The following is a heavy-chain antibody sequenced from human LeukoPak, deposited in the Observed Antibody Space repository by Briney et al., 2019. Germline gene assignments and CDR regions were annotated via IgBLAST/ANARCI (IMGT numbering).Heavy chain of an antibody. D-gene: IGHD1-26*01. CDR1: GNTFTSYY. V-gene: IGHV1-46*01. CDR3: ARDHDVGSGSYYFDY. CDR2: INPSGGST. Sequence: ASVKVSCKASGNTFTSYYMHWVRQAPGQGLEWMGIINPSGGSTSYAQKFQGRVTMTRDTSTSTVYMELSSLRSEDTAVYYCARDHDVGSGSYYFDYWGQGTLVTVSS. J-gene: IGHJ4*02.